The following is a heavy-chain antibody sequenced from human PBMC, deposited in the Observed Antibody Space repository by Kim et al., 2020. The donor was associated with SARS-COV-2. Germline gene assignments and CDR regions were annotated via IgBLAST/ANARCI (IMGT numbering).Heavy chain of an antibody. CDR2: ISSSSSYT. Sequence: GGSLRLSCAASGFTFSDYYMSWIRQAPGKGLEWVSYISSSSSYTNYADSVKGRFTISRDNAKNSLYLQMNSLRAEDTAVYYCARAGLNYDFWSGYYFDYWGQGTLVTVSS. D-gene: IGHD3-3*01. CDR3: ARAGLNYDFWSGYYFDY. V-gene: IGHV3-11*05. J-gene: IGHJ4*02. CDR1: GFTFSDYY.